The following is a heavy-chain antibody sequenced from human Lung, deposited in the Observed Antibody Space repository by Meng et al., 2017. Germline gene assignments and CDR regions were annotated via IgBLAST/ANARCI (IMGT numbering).Heavy chain of an antibody. CDR2: IKSNSDGGTT. CDR1: GFSFTDAW. J-gene: IGHJ4*02. D-gene: IGHD6-13*01. Sequence: VQLLGLGGGLGRPGGSLRLSCVASGFSFTDAWMSWVRQAPGKGLEWVGRIKSNSDGGTTDYAAPVKGRFTISRDDSKNTLYLQMNSLITEDTAVYFCATGAAAADHWGQGTLVTVS. CDR3: ATGAAAADH. V-gene: IGHV3-15*01.